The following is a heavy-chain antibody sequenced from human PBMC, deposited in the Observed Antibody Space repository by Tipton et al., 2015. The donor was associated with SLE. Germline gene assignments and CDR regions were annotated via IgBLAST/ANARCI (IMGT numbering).Heavy chain of an antibody. V-gene: IGHV4-61*02. D-gene: IGHD1-14*01. CDR3: ARDQFATVGAFDL. CDR1: GDSISSGLYY. CDR2: IYTSGST. Sequence: TLSLTCTVSGDSISSGLYYWSWIWQPAGKGLEWIGRIYTSGSTNYHTSLRSRVTVSLDTSKNQISLNLTSVTAADTALYFCARDQFATVGAFDLWGQGTMVTVSS. J-gene: IGHJ3*01.